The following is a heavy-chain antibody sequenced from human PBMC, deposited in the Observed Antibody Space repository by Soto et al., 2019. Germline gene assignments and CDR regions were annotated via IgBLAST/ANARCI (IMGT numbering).Heavy chain of an antibody. CDR3: ARDLDSGSYYYYGMDV. Sequence: VGSLRLSCAVSGFTFSSYAMHWVRQAPGKGLEWVAVISYDGSNEFYADSVKGRFTISRDNSKNTLYLQMNSLRAEDTAVYYCARDLDSGSYYYYGMDVWGQGTTVTVSS. D-gene: IGHD1-26*01. CDR1: GFTFSSYA. CDR2: ISYDGSNE. J-gene: IGHJ6*02. V-gene: IGHV3-30-3*01.